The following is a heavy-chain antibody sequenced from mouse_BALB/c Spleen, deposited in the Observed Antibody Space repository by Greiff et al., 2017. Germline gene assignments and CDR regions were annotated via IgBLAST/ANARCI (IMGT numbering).Heavy chain of an antibody. CDR2: ISYSGST. CDR3: AHYGYVNYYAMDY. V-gene: IGHV3-8*02. J-gene: IGHJ4*01. Sequence: DVQLQESGPSLVKPSQTLSLTCSVTGDSITSGYWNWIRKFPGNKLEYMGYISYSGSTYYNPSLKSRISITRDTSKNQYYLQLNSVTTEDTATYYCAHYGYVNYYAMDYWGQGTSVTVSS. CDR1: GDSITSGY. D-gene: IGHD1-2*01.